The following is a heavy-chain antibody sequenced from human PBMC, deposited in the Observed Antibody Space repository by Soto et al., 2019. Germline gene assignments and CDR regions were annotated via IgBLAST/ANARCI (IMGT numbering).Heavy chain of an antibody. CDR2: INPESGGT. J-gene: IGHJ6*02. Sequence: GASVKVSCKASGYRFTDHHTHWVRQAPGQGLEWLGRINPESGGTSTAQKFQGWVTMTRDTSISTAYMEVTRLRSDDTAVYYCARGHSTDCSNGVCSYFYNHEMDVCGQRTTVTVSS. CDR1: GYRFTDHH. CDR3: ARGHSTDCSNGVCSYFYNHEMDV. D-gene: IGHD2-8*01. V-gene: IGHV1-2*04.